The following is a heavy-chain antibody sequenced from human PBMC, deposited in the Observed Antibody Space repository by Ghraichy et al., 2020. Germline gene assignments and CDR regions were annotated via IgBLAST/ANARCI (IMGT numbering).Heavy chain of an antibody. CDR3: ARVSNSSSWFNGMDV. Sequence: SETLSLTCAVYGGSFSGYYWSWIRQPPGKGLEWIGEINHSGSTNYNPSLKSRVTISVDTSKNQFSLKLSSVTAADTAMYYCARVSNSSSWFNGMDVWGQGTTVTVSS. D-gene: IGHD6-13*01. CDR1: GGSFSGYY. CDR2: INHSGST. J-gene: IGHJ6*02. V-gene: IGHV4-34*01.